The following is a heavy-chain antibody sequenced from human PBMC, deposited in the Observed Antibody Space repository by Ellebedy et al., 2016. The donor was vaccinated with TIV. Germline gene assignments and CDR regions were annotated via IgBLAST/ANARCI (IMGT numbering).Heavy chain of an antibody. V-gene: IGHV1-46*01. Sequence: ASVKVSXXASGYTFTSYYMHWVRQAPGQGLEWMGIINPSGGSTSYAQKFQGRVTITADESTSTAYMELSSLRSEDTAVYYCARGDILTGYSSNWFDPWGQGTLVTVSS. CDR1: GYTFTSYY. CDR2: INPSGGST. D-gene: IGHD3-9*01. J-gene: IGHJ5*02. CDR3: ARGDILTGYSSNWFDP.